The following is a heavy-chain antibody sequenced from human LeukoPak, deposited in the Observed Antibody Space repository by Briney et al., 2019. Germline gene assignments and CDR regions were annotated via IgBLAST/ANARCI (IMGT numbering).Heavy chain of an antibody. J-gene: IGHJ6*03. Sequence: GGSLRLSCAASGITFSSYGMSWIRQAPGKGLEWVSSISHTGGSPYYADSVKGRFTVSRDNSENTLYLQMNSLTVDDTAIYYCAKNADRGAYCRGGSCYPYYYYYMGVWGTGTTVTISS. V-gene: IGHV3-23*01. CDR1: GITFSSYG. D-gene: IGHD2-15*01. CDR3: AKNADRGAYCRGGSCYPYYYYYMGV. CDR2: ISHTGGSP.